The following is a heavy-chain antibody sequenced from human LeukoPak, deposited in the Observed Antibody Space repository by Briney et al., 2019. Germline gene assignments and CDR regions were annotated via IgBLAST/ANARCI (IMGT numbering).Heavy chain of an antibody. Sequence: PGGSLRLSSAASGFTVSSNYMSWVLQAPGKGLELVSVIYSDGSTYYADSVKGRFTISRDNYKNTLYLQMNSLRAEDTAVYYCARCGQYYDFWSGYSGDYYFDYWGQGTLVTVSS. CDR2: IYSDGST. D-gene: IGHD3-3*01. J-gene: IGHJ4*02. CDR3: ARCGQYYDFWSGYSGDYYFDY. V-gene: IGHV3-53*01. CDR1: GFTVSSNY.